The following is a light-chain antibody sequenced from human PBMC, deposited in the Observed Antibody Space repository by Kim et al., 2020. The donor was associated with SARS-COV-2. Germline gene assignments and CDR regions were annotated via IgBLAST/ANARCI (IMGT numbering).Light chain of an antibody. CDR1: SSDVGGYNY. CDR3: SSYTTTTILA. CDR2: DVS. V-gene: IGLV2-14*03. J-gene: IGLJ2*01. Sequence: QSALTQPASVSGSPGQSITISCTGTSSDVGGYNYVSWYQQHPGKAPKLLIFDVSFRPSGVSNRFSGAKSGNTASLTISGLQAEDEADYYCSSYTTTTILAFGGGTQLTVL.